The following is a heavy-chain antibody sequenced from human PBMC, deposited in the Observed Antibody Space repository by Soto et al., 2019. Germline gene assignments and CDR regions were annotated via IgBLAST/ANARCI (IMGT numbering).Heavy chain of an antibody. D-gene: IGHD2-15*01. CDR1: GASVSSASYY. Sequence: SETLSLTCTVSGASVSSASYYWSWIRQPPGKGLEWIGYIYYSGRTDYNPSLKSRVTISLDTSKNTVYLQMNSLKTDDTAVYYCSRVDPSAKSPDYWGQGTLVTVSS. J-gene: IGHJ4*02. CDR3: SRVDPSAKSPDY. V-gene: IGHV4-61*01. CDR2: IYYSGRT.